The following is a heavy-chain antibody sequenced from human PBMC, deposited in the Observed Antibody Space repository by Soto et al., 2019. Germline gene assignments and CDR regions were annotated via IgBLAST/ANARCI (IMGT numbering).Heavy chain of an antibody. CDR3: ARSAWNEYQLLHP. Sequence: GGSLRLSCAASGFTFSSYSMNWVRQAPGKGLEWVSSISSSSSYIYYADSVKGRFTISRDNAKNSLYLQMNSLRAEDTAVYYCARSAWNEYQLLHPWGQGTLVTVSS. CDR2: ISSSSSYI. CDR1: GFTFSSYS. V-gene: IGHV3-21*01. J-gene: IGHJ5*02. D-gene: IGHD2-2*01.